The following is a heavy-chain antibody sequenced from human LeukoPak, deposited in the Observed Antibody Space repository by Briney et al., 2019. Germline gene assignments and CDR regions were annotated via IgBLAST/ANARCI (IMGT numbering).Heavy chain of an antibody. J-gene: IGHJ4*02. D-gene: IGHD3-22*01. CDR1: GGSISSYY. CDR2: ISDIGSI. CDR3: ASSRDYYDSSGYYYVNDY. Sequence: SETLSLTCTVSGGSISSYYWSWIRQPPGKGLEWIAYISDIGSINYNPSLKSRVTISLDTSKNQFSLKLSSVTAADTAVYYCASSRDYYDSSGYYYVNDYWGQGTLVTVSS. V-gene: IGHV4-59*12.